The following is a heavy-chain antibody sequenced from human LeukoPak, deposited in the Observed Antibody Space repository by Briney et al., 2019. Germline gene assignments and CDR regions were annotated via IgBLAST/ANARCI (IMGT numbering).Heavy chain of an antibody. J-gene: IGHJ4*02. CDR1: GFTFSSYS. Sequence: KAGGSLRLSCAASGFTFSSYSMNWVRQAPGKGLEWVSSISSSSSYTYYADSVKGRFTISRDNAKNSLYLQMNSLRAEDTAVYYCARGKILDYWGQGTLVTVSS. V-gene: IGHV3-21*01. CDR2: ISSSSSYT. D-gene: IGHD3-10*01. CDR3: ARGKILDY.